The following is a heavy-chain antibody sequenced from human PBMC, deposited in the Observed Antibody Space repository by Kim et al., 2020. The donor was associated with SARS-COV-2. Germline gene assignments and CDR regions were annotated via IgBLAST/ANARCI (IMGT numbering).Heavy chain of an antibody. CDR1: GGTFSSYA. CDR3: ARGTQTTVTTQRGPRDAFDI. V-gene: IGHV1-69*13. J-gene: IGHJ3*02. Sequence: SVKVSCKASGGTFSSYAISWVRQAPGQGLEWMGGIIPIFGTANYAQKFQGRVTITADESTSTAYMELSSLRSEDTAVYYCARGTQTTVTTQRGPRDAFDIWGQGTMVTVSS. CDR2: IIPIFGTA. D-gene: IGHD4-17*01.